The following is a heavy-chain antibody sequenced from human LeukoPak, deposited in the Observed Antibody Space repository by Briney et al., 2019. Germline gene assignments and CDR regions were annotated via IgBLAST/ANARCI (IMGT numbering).Heavy chain of an antibody. D-gene: IGHD6-13*01. CDR2: ISAYNGNT. Sequence: GASVKVSCKASGYTFTSYGISWVRQAPGQGLEWMGWISAYNGNTNYAQKLQGRVTMTTDTSTSTAYMELRSLRSDDTAVYYCARRGSSWSNYYGMDVWGQGTTVTVSS. CDR3: ARRGSSWSNYYGMDV. V-gene: IGHV1-18*01. CDR1: GYTFTSYG. J-gene: IGHJ6*02.